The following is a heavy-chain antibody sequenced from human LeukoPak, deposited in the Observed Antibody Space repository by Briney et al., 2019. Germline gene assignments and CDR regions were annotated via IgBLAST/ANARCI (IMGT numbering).Heavy chain of an antibody. CDR2: INSDGSGT. Sequence: GGSLRLSCAASGFTFSSYWMHWVRQAPGKGLVWVSRINSDGSGTSYADSVKGRFTISRDNAKNMLYLQMNSLRAEDTAVYYCARYYYDSSGYYLDYWGQGTLVTVSS. D-gene: IGHD3-22*01. CDR3: ARYYYDSSGYYLDY. CDR1: GFTFSSYW. V-gene: IGHV3-74*01. J-gene: IGHJ4*02.